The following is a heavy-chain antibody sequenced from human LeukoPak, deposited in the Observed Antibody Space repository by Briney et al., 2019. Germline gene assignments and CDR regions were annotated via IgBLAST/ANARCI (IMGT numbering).Heavy chain of an antibody. V-gene: IGHV3-23*01. Sequence: GGSLRLSCAASGFTFSSYAMSWVRQAPGKGLEWVSAISGSGGSTYYAGSVKGRFTISRDNSKNTLYLQMNSLRAEDTAVYYCAKGRRAVAGSPTDYWGQGTLVTVSS. D-gene: IGHD6-19*01. J-gene: IGHJ4*02. CDR2: ISGSGGST. CDR1: GFTFSSYA. CDR3: AKGRRAVAGSPTDY.